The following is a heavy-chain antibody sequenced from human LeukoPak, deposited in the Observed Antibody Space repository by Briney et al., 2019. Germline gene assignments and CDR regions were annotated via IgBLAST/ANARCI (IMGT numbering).Heavy chain of an antibody. CDR2: INHSGST. J-gene: IGHJ4*02. CDR1: GGSFSGYY. D-gene: IGHD5-18*01. Sequence: SETLSLTCAVYGGSFSGYYWSWIREPPGKGLEWIGEINHSGSTNYNPTLKSRVTISVDTSKNQFSLKLSSVTAADTAVYYCARIRGYSYGYWGQGTLVTVSS. V-gene: IGHV4-34*01. CDR3: ARIRGYSYGY.